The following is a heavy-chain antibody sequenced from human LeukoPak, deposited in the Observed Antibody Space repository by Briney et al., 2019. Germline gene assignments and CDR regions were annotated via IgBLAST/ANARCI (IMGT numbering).Heavy chain of an antibody. CDR1: GGSIRYYY. V-gene: IGHV4-59*01. CDR2: IYYNGST. Sequence: SETLSLTCTVSGGSIRYYYWSWIRQSPGKGLEWIGYIYYNGSTNYNPSLKSRVTISVDMSKNQFSLKMSSVTAAYTAVYYCARKGGLFDYWGQGRLVTVSS. J-gene: IGHJ4*02. CDR3: ARKGGLFDY. D-gene: IGHD2-15*01.